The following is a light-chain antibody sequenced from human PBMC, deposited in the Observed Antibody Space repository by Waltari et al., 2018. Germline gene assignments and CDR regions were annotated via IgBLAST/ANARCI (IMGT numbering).Light chain of an antibody. Sequence: EVVLTQSPDTLSVSPGDSATLSCRASQSVGINLAWYQQKPGQAPRLLMYSISKRATGVPARFSGSGSGKQFTLTIGSLQSEDFAVYFCQHYNNWPLIAFGQGTRLESK. CDR3: QHYNNWPLIA. V-gene: IGKV3-15*01. J-gene: IGKJ5*01. CDR2: SIS. CDR1: QSVGIN.